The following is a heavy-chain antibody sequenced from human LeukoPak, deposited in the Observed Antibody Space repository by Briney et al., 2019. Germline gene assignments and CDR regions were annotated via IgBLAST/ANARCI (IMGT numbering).Heavy chain of an antibody. V-gene: IGHV4-34*01. CDR1: GESFSGHY. J-gene: IGHJ4*02. CDR3: ARGEVGADRNFDN. CDR2: INHSGST. Sequence: SETLSLTCAVYGESFSGHYCSWIRQPPGKGLEWIGEINHSGSTNYDPPLKSRVSISVDTSKNQFSLKLSSVTAADTAVYYCARGEVGADRNFDNWGQGTLVTVSS. D-gene: IGHD1-26*01.